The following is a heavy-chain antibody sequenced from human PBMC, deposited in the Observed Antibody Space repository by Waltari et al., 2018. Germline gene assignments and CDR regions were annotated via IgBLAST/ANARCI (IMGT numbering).Heavy chain of an antibody. D-gene: IGHD3-22*01. CDR1: GGSLSSGSYY. J-gene: IGHJ3*02. CDR3: ARAGVVDYYDSSGYYFSSAFDI. V-gene: IGHV4-61*02. Sequence: QVQLQESGPGLVKPSQTLSLTCTVSGGSLSSGSYYWSWIRPPAGKGLEWIGRIYTIGSTNYNPSLMSRVTISVDTSKNQFSLKLSSVTAADTAVYYCARAGVVDYYDSSGYYFSSAFDICGQGTMVTVSS. CDR2: IYTIGST.